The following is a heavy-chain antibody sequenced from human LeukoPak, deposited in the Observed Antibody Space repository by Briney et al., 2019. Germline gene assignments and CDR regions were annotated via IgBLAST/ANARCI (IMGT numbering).Heavy chain of an antibody. V-gene: IGHV1-3*01. CDR1: GYTLTSYA. D-gene: IGHD5-12*01. CDR2: INAGNGNT. Sequence: ASVKVSCKASGYTLTSYAMHWVRQAPGQRLEWMGWINAGNGNTKYSQKFQGRVTITRDTSASTAYMELSSLRSEDTAVYYCARGAPTSGYDYYYYGMDVWGQGTTVTVSS. J-gene: IGHJ6*02. CDR3: ARGAPTSGYDYYYYGMDV.